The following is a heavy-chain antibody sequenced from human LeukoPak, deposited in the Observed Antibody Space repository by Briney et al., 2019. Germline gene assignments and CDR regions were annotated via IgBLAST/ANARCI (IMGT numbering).Heavy chain of an antibody. Sequence: PGGSLRLSCAASGFTFSDSYVTWIRQAPGKGLEWVSYISGSGTIMYYADSVKGRFTISRDNAKNSLFLQMNSLRAEDTAVYYCARGWWNYVSWGQGTLVTVSS. CDR3: ARGWWNYVS. CDR1: GFTFSDSY. V-gene: IGHV3-11*04. J-gene: IGHJ4*02. D-gene: IGHD1-7*01. CDR2: ISGSGTIM.